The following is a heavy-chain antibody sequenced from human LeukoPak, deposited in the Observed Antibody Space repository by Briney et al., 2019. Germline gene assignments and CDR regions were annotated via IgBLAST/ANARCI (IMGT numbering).Heavy chain of an antibody. V-gene: IGHV3-23*01. CDR3: AKVSPAYDYGDSTVY. J-gene: IGHJ4*02. CDR2: ISGSGGST. CDR1: GFTFSSYA. D-gene: IGHD4-17*01. Sequence: SGGSLRLSCAASGFTFSSYAMSWVRQAPGKGLEWVSAISGSGGSTYYADSVKGRFTISRDNSKNTLYLQMNSLRAEDTAVYYCAKVSPAYDYGDSTVYWGQGTLVTVSS.